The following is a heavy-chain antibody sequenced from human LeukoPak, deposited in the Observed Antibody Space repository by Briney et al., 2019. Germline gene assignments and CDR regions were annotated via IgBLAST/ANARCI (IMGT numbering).Heavy chain of an antibody. CDR1: GCTFTSYG. Sequence: ASVKVSCKASGCTFTSYGISWVRQAPGQGLEWMGWISAYNGNTNYAQKLQGRVTMTTDTSTSTAYMELRSLRSDDTAVYYCARGCSSSWYVGLDYWGQGTLVTVSS. V-gene: IGHV1-18*01. D-gene: IGHD6-13*01. CDR2: ISAYNGNT. J-gene: IGHJ4*02. CDR3: ARGCSSSWYVGLDY.